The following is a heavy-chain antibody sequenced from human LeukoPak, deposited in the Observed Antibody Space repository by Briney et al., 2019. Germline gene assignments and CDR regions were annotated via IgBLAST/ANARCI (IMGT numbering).Heavy chain of an antibody. J-gene: IGHJ5*02. CDR2: INHSGST. D-gene: IGHD3-10*01. CDR1: GGSFSGYY. V-gene: IGHV4-34*01. CDR3: ARDSRTRWFGESNWFDP. Sequence: SETLSLTCAVYGGSFSGYYWSWIRQPPGEGLEWIGEINHSGSTNYNPSLKSRVTISVDTSKNQFSLKLSSVTAADTAVYYCARDSRTRWFGESNWFDPWGQGTLVTVSS.